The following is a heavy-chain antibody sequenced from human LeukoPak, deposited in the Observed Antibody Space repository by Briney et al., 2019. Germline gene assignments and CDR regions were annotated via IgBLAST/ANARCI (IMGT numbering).Heavy chain of an antibody. CDR1: GGSLSSSSYY. J-gene: IGHJ4*02. CDR2: IYYSGSN. D-gene: IGHD3-10*01. V-gene: IGHV4-39*01. Sequence: PSETLSLTCTVSGGSLSSSSYYWGWVRQPRGRGLECLGSIYYSGSNYNNPSLKSRVTISVNTSKKQFSLNLSSVTAADTAVYYCARRSRGGFDYWGQGTLVTVSS. CDR3: ARRSRGGFDY.